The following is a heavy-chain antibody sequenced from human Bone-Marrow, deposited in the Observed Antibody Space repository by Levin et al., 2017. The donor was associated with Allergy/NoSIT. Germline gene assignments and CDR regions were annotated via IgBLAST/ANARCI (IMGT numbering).Heavy chain of an antibody. Sequence: GGSLRLSCAASGFTFSNYWMSWVRQAPGKGLEWVANIKQDGSEQFYVDSVKGRFTISRDDAKNSLYLQMNSLRAEDTAVYYCARDHYGDYPYWGQGTLVTVSS. CDR2: IKQDGSEQ. CDR1: GFTFSNYW. V-gene: IGHV3-7*01. CDR3: ARDHYGDYPY. J-gene: IGHJ4*02. D-gene: IGHD4-17*01.